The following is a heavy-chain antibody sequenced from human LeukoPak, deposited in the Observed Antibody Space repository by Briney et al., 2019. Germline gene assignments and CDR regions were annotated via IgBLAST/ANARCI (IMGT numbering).Heavy chain of an antibody. J-gene: IGHJ3*02. V-gene: IGHV3-30*04. D-gene: IGHD2-2*03. CDR2: ISDDGSNK. CDR1: GFTFSSYA. CDR3: ARVDDLDAFDM. Sequence: PGGSLRLSCAASGFTFSSYAMHWVRQAPGKGLEWVAVISDDGSNKYYADSVKGRFSISRDNSKNTLYLQMNSLRGEDTAVYYCARVDDLDAFDMWGQGTMVTVSS.